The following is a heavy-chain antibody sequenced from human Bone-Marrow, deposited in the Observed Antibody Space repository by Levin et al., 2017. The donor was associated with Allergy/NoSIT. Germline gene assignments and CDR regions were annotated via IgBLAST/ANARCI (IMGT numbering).Heavy chain of an antibody. D-gene: IGHD2-2*02. V-gene: IGHV3-11*01. CDR3: ARGAAIPSLADYFDY. CDR2: ISSSGSTI. Sequence: LSLTCAASGFTFSDYYMSWIRQAPGKGLEWVSYISSSGSTIYYADSVKGRFTISRDNAKNSLYLQMNSLRAEDTAVYYCARGAAIPSLADYFDYWGQGTLVTVSS. J-gene: IGHJ4*02. CDR1: GFTFSDYY.